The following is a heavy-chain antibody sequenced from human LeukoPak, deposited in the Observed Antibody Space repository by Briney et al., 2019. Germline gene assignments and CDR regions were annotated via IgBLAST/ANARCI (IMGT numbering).Heavy chain of an antibody. Sequence: SVKVSCKASGGTFSSYAISWLRQAPGQGLEWMGGIIPIFGTANYAQKFQGRVTITADESTSTAYMELSSLRSEDTAVYYCAREYIVVVPAAIRPFDIWGQGTMVTVSS. CDR2: IIPIFGTA. J-gene: IGHJ3*02. CDR3: AREYIVVVPAAIRPFDI. CDR1: GGTFSSYA. V-gene: IGHV1-69*01. D-gene: IGHD2-2*02.